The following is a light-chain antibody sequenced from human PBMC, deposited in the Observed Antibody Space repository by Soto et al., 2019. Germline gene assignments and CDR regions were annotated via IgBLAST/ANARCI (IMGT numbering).Light chain of an antibody. CDR1: STDVGGYNY. CDR3: GSYSSTDTPCV. CDR2: EVT. V-gene: IGLV2-14*01. J-gene: IGLJ1*01. Sequence: QSALAQPSSVSGSPGQSITISCTGTSTDVGGYNYVSWYQHHSGKAPKLLIYEVTNRPSGISDRFSGSKSVNTASLTISGLQAEDESDYYCGSYSSTDTPCVFGTGTKLTVL.